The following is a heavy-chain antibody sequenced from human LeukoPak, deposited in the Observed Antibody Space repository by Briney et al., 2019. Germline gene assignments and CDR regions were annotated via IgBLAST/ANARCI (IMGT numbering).Heavy chain of an antibody. CDR1: GFTFSSYW. J-gene: IGHJ1*01. CDR2: IKSDGNT. CDR3: ARAPSEIGGYYPEYFRH. D-gene: IGHD3-22*01. V-gene: IGHV3-74*01. Sequence: GGSLRLSCAASGFTFSSYWMHWVRQAPGKGLVWVSRIKSDGNTNYADPVKGRFTIPRDNAKKTLSLQMNSLRAEDTGVYYCARAPSEIGGYYPEYFRHWGQGSLVTVSS.